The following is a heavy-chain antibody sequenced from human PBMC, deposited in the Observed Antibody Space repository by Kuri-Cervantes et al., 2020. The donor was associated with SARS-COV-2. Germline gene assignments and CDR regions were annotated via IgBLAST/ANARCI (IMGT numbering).Heavy chain of an antibody. CDR3: ARARSRGYDYGY. D-gene: IGHD5-12*01. CDR2: IYTSGST. Sequence: GSLRLSCTVSGGSISSYYWSWIRQPAGKGLEWIGRIYTSGSTNYNPSLKSRVTMSVDTSKNQFSLKLSSVTAADTAVYYCARARSRGYDYGYWGQGTLVTVSS. V-gene: IGHV4-4*07. CDR1: GGSISSYY. J-gene: IGHJ4*02.